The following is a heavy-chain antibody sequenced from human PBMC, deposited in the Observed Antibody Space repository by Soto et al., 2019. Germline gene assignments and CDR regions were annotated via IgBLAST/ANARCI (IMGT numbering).Heavy chain of an antibody. Sequence: EVQLVESGGGLVQPGGSLRLSCAASGFTFSSYSMNWVRQAPGKGLEWVSYISSSSSTIYYADSVKGRFTISRDNAKNSLHLQMNSLRDEDTAVYYCARGEGDYVWGSYRTYNWFDPWGQGTLVTVSS. CDR1: GFTFSSYS. CDR3: ARGEGDYVWGSYRTYNWFDP. CDR2: ISSSSSTI. V-gene: IGHV3-48*02. D-gene: IGHD3-16*02. J-gene: IGHJ5*02.